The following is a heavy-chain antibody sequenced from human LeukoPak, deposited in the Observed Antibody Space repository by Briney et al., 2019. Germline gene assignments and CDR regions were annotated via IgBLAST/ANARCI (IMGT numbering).Heavy chain of an antibody. Sequence: SETLSLTCAVYGESFSGYYWTWIRQPPGKGLEWIGEINHSGSTNYNPSLKSRVTISLDTSKNQFSLKLSSVTAADTAVYYCAREVSSGWYNYFDYWGQGTLVTVSS. CDR2: INHSGST. V-gene: IGHV4-34*01. J-gene: IGHJ4*02. CDR3: AREVSSGWYNYFDY. CDR1: GESFSGYY. D-gene: IGHD6-19*01.